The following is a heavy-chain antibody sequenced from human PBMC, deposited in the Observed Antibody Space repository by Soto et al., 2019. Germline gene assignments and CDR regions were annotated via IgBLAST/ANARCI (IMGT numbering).Heavy chain of an antibody. V-gene: IGHV3-48*03. J-gene: IGHJ4*02. D-gene: IGHD6-19*01. Sequence: HPGGSLRLSCVASGFSFSDYEMNWVRQAPGKGLEWISYISRSDNTVHYADSVKGRFTISRDYARNSLYLQMNSLRADDTAFYYCARESYSSGWLEYWGQGTLVTVSS. CDR3: ARESYSSGWLEY. CDR2: ISRSDNTV. CDR1: GFSFSDYE.